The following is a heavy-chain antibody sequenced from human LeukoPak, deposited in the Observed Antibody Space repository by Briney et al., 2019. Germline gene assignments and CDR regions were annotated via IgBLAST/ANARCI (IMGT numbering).Heavy chain of an antibody. D-gene: IGHD3-10*01. V-gene: IGHV1-18*01. J-gene: IGHJ6*02. CDR3: ARLHARSIIEYYYYGMDV. Sequence: ASVKVSCKASGYTFTSYGISWVRQAPGQGLEWMGWISAYNGNTNYAQKLQGRVTRTTDTSTSTAYMELRSLRSDDTAVYYCARLHARSIIEYYYYGMDVWGQGATVTVSS. CDR1: GYTFTSYG. CDR2: ISAYNGNT.